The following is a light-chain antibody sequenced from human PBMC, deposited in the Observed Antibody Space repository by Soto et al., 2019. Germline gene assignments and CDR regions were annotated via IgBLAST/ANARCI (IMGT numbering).Light chain of an antibody. CDR3: QQYGNSFVG. Sequence: EIVLTQSPCTLSLSPGERATLSCGARQSVSSTYLAWYQHNPGQAPRLLIYGASSRATGIPERFSGSGSGTDFTLIISRLEPEDFAMYYCQQYGNSFVGFGQGTKVDIK. CDR2: GAS. CDR1: QSVSSTY. J-gene: IGKJ1*01. V-gene: IGKV3-20*01.